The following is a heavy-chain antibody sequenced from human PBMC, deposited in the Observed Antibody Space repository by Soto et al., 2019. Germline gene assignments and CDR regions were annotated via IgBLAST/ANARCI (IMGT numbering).Heavy chain of an antibody. CDR2: IYYSGST. D-gene: IGHD3-9*01. J-gene: IGHJ6*02. V-gene: IGHV4-39*01. CDR1: GGSISSSSYY. CDR3: ASQDGPVIASQPTGCMDV. Sequence: QLQLQESGPGLVKPSETLSLTCTVSGGSISSSSYYWGWIRQPPGKGLEWIGSIYYSGSTYYNPXXKSRFTISADXXKXQXXLKLSSVTAADTAVYYCASQDGPVIASQPTGCMDVWGQGTTVTVSS.